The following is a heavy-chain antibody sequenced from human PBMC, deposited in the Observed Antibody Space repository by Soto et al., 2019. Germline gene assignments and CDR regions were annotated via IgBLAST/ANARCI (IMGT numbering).Heavy chain of an antibody. CDR1: GYTFTSYG. D-gene: IGHD3-10*01. Sequence: QVQLVQSGAEVKKPGASVKVSCKASGYTFTSYGISWVRQAPGQGLEWMGWISAYNGNTNYAQKLPGRVTMTTDTSTRSAYMELMSLRSDDTAVYYCASLGHMGRGASAYYYCMDVWGQGTTVTVSS. CDR2: ISAYNGNT. J-gene: IGHJ6*02. V-gene: IGHV1-18*04. CDR3: ASLGHMGRGASAYYYCMDV.